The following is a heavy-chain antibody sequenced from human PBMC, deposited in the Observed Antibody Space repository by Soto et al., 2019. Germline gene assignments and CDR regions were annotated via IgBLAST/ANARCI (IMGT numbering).Heavy chain of an antibody. J-gene: IGHJ6*02. CDR1: GFIFSSYG. Sequence: VHLVESGGGAVQPGRSLRVSCEASGFIFSSYGMHWVRQAPGKGLEWVAFINYDGSNKFYGDSVKGRFTISRDNSKNTLYLQMSSLRGEDTAVYYCARCKQKVMHCAVDFWGQGATVTVTS. CDR2: INYDGSNK. CDR3: ARCKQKVMHCAVDF. V-gene: IGHV3-33*01. D-gene: IGHD2-21*01.